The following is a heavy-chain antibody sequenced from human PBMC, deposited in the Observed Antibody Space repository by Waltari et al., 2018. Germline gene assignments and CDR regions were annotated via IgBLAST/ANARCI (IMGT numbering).Heavy chain of an antibody. Sequence: QGRLVESGGGVVQPGRSLTLSCEVSGISVSSYAMHWVRQAPGKGLDWVAVISFDGNDIYFADSVKGRFTITRDNSKSTLYLQMNSLTPEDTAIYYCTRDGHSYFYGSWSDYWGQGALVTVSS. CDR2: ISFDGNDI. D-gene: IGHD3-10*01. CDR1: GISVSSYA. J-gene: IGHJ4*02. V-gene: IGHV3-30*17. CDR3: TRDGHSYFYGSWSDY.